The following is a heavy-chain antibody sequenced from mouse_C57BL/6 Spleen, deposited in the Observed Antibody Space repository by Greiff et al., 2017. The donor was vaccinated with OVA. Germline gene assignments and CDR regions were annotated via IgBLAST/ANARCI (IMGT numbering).Heavy chain of an antibody. Sequence: QVQLQQSGPELVKPGASVKISCKASGYAFSSSWMNWVKQRPGKGLEWIGRIYPGDGDTNYNGKFKGKATLTADKSSSTAYMQLSSLTSEDSAVDFCARDGSRYFDYWGQGTTLTVSS. CDR2: IYPGDGDT. CDR1: GYAFSSSW. CDR3: ARDGSRYFDY. V-gene: IGHV1-82*01. J-gene: IGHJ2*01. D-gene: IGHD2-3*01.